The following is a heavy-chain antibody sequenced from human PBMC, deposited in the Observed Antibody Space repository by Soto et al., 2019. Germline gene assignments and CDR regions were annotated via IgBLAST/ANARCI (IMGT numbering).Heavy chain of an antibody. D-gene: IGHD3-10*01. CDR1: GYTFTSYG. CDR2: ISAYNGNT. J-gene: IGHJ6*02. Sequence: QVQLVQSGAEVKKPGASVKVSCKASGYTFTSYGISWVRQAPGQGLEWMGWISAYNGNTNYAQKLQGRVTMTTDTSTSTAYMELRSLRSDDTAVYYCARPRATYYYGSGYGMDVWGQGTTVTVSS. V-gene: IGHV1-18*01. CDR3: ARPRATYYYGSGYGMDV.